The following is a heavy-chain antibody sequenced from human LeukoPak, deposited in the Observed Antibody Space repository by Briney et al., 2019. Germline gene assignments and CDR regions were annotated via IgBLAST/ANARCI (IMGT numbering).Heavy chain of an antibody. CDR1: GFTFSSYS. CDR3: AKSGYADGSGYYAAYYFNY. V-gene: IGHV3-23*01. Sequence: PGGSLRLSCPASGFTFSSYSMNWVRQAPGKGLEWVSGISVSGGVTSYVDSVKGRFTISRDNSKNTLYLQMNSLRAEDTGVYYCAKSGYADGSGYYAAYYFNYWGQGTLVTVSS. D-gene: IGHD3-22*01. CDR2: ISVSGGVT. J-gene: IGHJ4*02.